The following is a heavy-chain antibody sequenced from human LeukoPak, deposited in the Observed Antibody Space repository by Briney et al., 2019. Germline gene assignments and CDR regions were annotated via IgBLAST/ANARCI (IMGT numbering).Heavy chain of an antibody. V-gene: IGHV3-48*03. CDR2: MSADGTT. D-gene: IGHD3-10*01. Sequence: GGSLRLTCAGSGFTFSNYEINWVRQARGRGLEWVSFMSADGTTYYADSVKGRFTLSRDNAKNSLYLQMNSLRAEDTAVYYCATSLSGWGTYHDMDVCGKGTTVTISS. CDR1: GFTFSNYE. CDR3: ATSLSGWGTYHDMDV. J-gene: IGHJ6*03.